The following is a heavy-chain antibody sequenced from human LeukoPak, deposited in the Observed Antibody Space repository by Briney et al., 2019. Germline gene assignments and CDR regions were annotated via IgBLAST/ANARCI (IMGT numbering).Heavy chain of an antibody. D-gene: IGHD2-21*02. CDR1: GFTFSSYS. Sequence: GGSLRLSCAASGFTFSSYSMNWVRQAPGKGLEWVSSIRSSSSNIYYADSMKGRFTISRDNSKNTLYLQMNSLRAEDTAVYYCARDYMVVTSKTLDYWGQGTLVTVSS. CDR2: IRSSSSNI. V-gene: IGHV3-21*01. J-gene: IGHJ4*02. CDR3: ARDYMVVTSKTLDY.